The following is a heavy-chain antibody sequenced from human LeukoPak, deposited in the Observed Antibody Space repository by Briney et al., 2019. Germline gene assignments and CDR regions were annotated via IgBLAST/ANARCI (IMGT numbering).Heavy chain of an antibody. Sequence: ASVTVSCKVSGYTLTELSMHWVRQAPGKGLEWMGGFDPEDGETIYAQKFQGRVTMTEDTSTDTAYMELSSLRSEDTAVYYCATVPGYSGYDPELDYWGQGTLVTVSS. CDR1: GYTLTELS. CDR2: FDPEDGET. CDR3: ATVPGYSGYDPELDY. D-gene: IGHD5-12*01. V-gene: IGHV1-24*01. J-gene: IGHJ4*02.